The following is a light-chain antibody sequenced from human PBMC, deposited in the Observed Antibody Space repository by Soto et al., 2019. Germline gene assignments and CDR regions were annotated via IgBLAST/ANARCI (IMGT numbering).Light chain of an antibody. V-gene: IGKV3-20*01. Sequence: EMVLTQSPGTLSLSPGERATLSCRASQTVSSCELAWYQQKPGQPPRLLIYGASSRATGIPDRFSGSGSGTDFTLPISRLEPEEFAFYYCQHYDASPPGYTFGQGTKLEIK. CDR2: GAS. J-gene: IGKJ2*01. CDR1: QTVSSCE. CDR3: QHYDASPPGYT.